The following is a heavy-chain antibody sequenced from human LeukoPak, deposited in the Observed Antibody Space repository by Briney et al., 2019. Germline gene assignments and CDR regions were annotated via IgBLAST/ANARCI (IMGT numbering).Heavy chain of an antibody. J-gene: IGHJ6*03. V-gene: IGHV1-18*01. Sequence: ASVKVSCKASGYTFTSYGISWVRQAPGQGLEWMGWISAYNGNTNYAQKLQGRVTMTTDTSTSTAYMELSSLRSEDTAVYYCARVAKTMVRGVITYYYYYYMDVWGKGTTVTISS. CDR1: GYTFTSYG. D-gene: IGHD3-10*01. CDR3: ARVAKTMVRGVITYYYYYYMDV. CDR2: ISAYNGNT.